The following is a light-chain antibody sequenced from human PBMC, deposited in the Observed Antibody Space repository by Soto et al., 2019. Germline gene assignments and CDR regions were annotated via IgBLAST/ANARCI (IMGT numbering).Light chain of an antibody. CDR3: QQRGSWPPT. V-gene: IGKV3-11*01. CDR1: QSVSGL. J-gene: IGKJ5*01. CDR2: DTS. Sequence: PGVSATLCSGAAQSVSGLLRWYQQKLGRAPRLLIHDTSNRATGVPARFSGSGSGTDFTLTISSLEPEDFGGYYCQQRGSWPPTFGQGTRLEIK.